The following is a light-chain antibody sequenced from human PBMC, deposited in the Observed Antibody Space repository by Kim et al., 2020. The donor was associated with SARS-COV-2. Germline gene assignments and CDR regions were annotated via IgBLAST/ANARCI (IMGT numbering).Light chain of an antibody. V-gene: IGKV3-20*01. CDR2: RAS. J-gene: IGKJ1*01. CDR1: QCVSSSY. Sequence: EIVLTQSPGTLSLSPGERATLSCRASQCVSSSYLAWYQQKPGQAPRLLIYRASSRATGIPDRFSGSGSGTDFTLTISRLEPEDFAVYYCQQYSNSRTFGQGTKVDIK. CDR3: QQYSNSRT.